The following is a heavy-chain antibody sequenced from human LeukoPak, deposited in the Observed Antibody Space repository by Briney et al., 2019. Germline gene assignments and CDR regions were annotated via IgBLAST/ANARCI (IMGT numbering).Heavy chain of an antibody. Sequence: GGSLRLSCAASGFTFSDYDMSWVRQAPGKGLEWVSSMSLSTSGKTYADSVKGRFTVSTDKAKNTLYLQMDSLRAEDTAIYYCAKALTRWAFDMWGQGTMVTVFS. CDR3: AKALTRWAFDM. CDR1: GFTFSDYD. J-gene: IGHJ3*02. CDR2: MSLSTSGK. D-gene: IGHD3-16*01. V-gene: IGHV3-23*01.